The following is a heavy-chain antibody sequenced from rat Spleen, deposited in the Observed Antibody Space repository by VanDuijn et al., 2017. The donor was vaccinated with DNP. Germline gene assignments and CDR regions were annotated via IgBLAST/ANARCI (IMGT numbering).Heavy chain of an antibody. CDR1: GYTFSDYY. CDR3: ARHVLPLRVWDY. J-gene: IGHJ2*01. V-gene: IGHV5-22*01. D-gene: IGHD1-4*01. Sequence: EVQLVESGGGLVQPGRSLKLSWAASGYTFSDYYMARVRQAPTKGLQWVAYISYDGGSTYYGDSVKGRFTISRDIVKNILYLQMNSLRSEDMATYYCARHVLPLRVWDYWGQGVMVTVSS. CDR2: ISYDGGST.